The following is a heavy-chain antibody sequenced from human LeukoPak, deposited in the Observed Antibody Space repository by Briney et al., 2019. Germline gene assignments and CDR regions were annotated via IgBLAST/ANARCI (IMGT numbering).Heavy chain of an antibody. V-gene: IGHV3-48*01. CDR2: ISSSGSSM. CDR1: GFTFSSYN. D-gene: IGHD6-13*01. CDR3: ARALGSSWHDY. Sequence: GGSLRLSCTGSGFTFSSYNMNWVRQAPGKGLEWVSYISSSGSSMNSADSVKGRFTISRDNAKNSLYLQMNSLRVEDTAVYYCARALGSSWHDYWGQGTLVTVSS. J-gene: IGHJ4*02.